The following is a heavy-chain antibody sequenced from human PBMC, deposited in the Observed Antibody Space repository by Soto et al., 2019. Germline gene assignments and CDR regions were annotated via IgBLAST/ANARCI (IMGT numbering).Heavy chain of an antibody. CDR3: TRSDYDTSGYTDY. CDR2: ISESGTTI. Sequence: QVHLVESGGGLVKPGGSLRLSCAASGFAFSAHYMSWIRQAPGKGLEWLSYISESGTTIYYADSVKGRFTISRDNAKNSLYLQMNSLRAEDTAVYYGTRSDYDTSGYTDYWGQGTLVTVSS. V-gene: IGHV3-11*01. CDR1: GFAFSAHY. J-gene: IGHJ4*02. D-gene: IGHD3-22*01.